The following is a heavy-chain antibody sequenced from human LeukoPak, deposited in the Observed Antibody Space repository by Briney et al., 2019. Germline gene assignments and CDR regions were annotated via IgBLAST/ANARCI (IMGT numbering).Heavy chain of an antibody. CDR3: ARGGGYGSGSYYNLNRLWRWFDP. CDR2: INHSGST. J-gene: IGHJ5*02. Sequence: PSETLSLTCAVYGGSFSGYYWSWIRQPPGKGLEWIGEINHSGSTNYNPSLKSRVTISVDTSKNQFSLKLSSVTAADTAVYYCARGGGYGSGSYYNLNRLWRWFDPWGQGTLVTVSS. CDR1: GGSFSGYY. V-gene: IGHV4-34*01. D-gene: IGHD3-10*01.